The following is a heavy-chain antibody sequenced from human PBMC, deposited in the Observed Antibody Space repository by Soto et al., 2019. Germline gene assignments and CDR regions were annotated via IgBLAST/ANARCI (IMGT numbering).Heavy chain of an antibody. D-gene: IGHD3-22*01. CDR3: ASGTSFNYYDSSGYPQASYNWFDP. V-gene: IGHV1-8*01. CDR2: MNPNSGNT. J-gene: IGHJ5*02. CDR1: GYTFTSYD. Sequence: GASVKVSCKASGYTFTSYDINWVRQATGQGLEWMGWMNPNSGNTGYAQKFQGRVTMTRNTSISTAYMELSSLRSEDTAVYYCASGTSFNYYDSSGYPQASYNWFDPWGQGTLVTVSS.